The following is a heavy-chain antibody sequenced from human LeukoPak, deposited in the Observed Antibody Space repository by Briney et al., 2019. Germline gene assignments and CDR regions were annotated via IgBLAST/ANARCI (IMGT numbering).Heavy chain of an antibody. CDR3: ARDQNYYDATSSYGIDY. Sequence: ASVKVSCKASGYSFTGYYIHWVRQAPGQGLEWMGWINPNSGATNYAQRFQDRVTMTRDTSINTAYMELNRLRSDDTAMYYCARDQNYYDATSSYGIDYWGQGTLVTVSS. CDR1: GYSFTGYY. V-gene: IGHV1-2*02. CDR2: INPNSGAT. J-gene: IGHJ4*02. D-gene: IGHD3-22*01.